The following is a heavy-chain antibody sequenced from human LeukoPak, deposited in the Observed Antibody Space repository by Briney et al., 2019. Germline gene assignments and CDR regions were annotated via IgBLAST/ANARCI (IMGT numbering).Heavy chain of an antibody. V-gene: IGHV3-21*01. CDR2: ISSSRSYI. CDR1: GFTFSSYC. CDR3: ARDLVARVRGFPDWFDP. J-gene: IGHJ5*02. Sequence: AGSLRLSCAASGFTFSSYCMNWVRQAPGKGLEWVSSISSSRSYIYYADSVKGRFTISRDNAKNSLYLQMNSLRAEDTAVYYCARDLVARVRGFPDWFDPWGQGNLVTVSS. D-gene: IGHD3-10*01.